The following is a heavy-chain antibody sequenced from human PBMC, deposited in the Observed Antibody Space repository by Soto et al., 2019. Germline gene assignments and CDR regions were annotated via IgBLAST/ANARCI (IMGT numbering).Heavy chain of an antibody. CDR2: ISGSGTTT. D-gene: IGHD2-2*01. J-gene: IGHJ4*02. CDR1: GFTFSSYA. CDR3: ATRPAPQRGYIEY. Sequence: SGGSLRLSCAASGFTFSSYAMSWVRQAPGKGLEWVSAISGSGTTTYYGDSVKGRLTVSRDNSKNTLYLQMNSLRAEDTAVYYCATRPAPQRGYIEYWGQGTPVTV. V-gene: IGHV3-23*01.